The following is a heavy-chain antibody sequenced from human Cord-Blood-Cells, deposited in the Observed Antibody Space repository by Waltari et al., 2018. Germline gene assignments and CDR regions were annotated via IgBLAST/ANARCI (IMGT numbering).Heavy chain of an antibody. CDR1: GLPLGDYT. D-gene: IGHD7-27*01. V-gene: IGHV3-43*01. CDR2: ISWDGGST. Sequence: EVQLVESGGVVVQPGGSLSLSCAASGLPLGDYTMTWVRQAPGKGLEWVSLISWDGGSTYYADSVKGRFTISRDNSKNSLYLQMNSLRTEDTALYYCAKERTGDLDYWGQGTLVTVSS. J-gene: IGHJ4*02. CDR3: AKERTGDLDY.